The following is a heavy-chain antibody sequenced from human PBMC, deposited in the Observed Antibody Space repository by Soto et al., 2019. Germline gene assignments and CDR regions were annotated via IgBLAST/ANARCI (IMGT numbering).Heavy chain of an antibody. Sequence: SDTLSLTCTVSGGSISISSYYWGWILHPPGKGLEWIGSIYYSGSTYYNPSLKSRVTISVDTSKNQFSLKLSSVTAADTAVYYCARTRPGAKYYYYYYMDVWGKGTTVTVSS. D-gene: IGHD1-26*01. V-gene: IGHV4-39*01. CDR1: GGSISISSYY. CDR3: ARTRPGAKYYYYYYMDV. CDR2: IYYSGST. J-gene: IGHJ6*03.